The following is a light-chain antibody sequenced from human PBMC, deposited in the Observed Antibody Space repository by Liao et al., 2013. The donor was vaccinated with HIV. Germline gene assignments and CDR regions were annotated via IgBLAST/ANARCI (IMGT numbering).Light chain of an antibody. CDR2: QDN. J-gene: IGLJ1*01. CDR1: NLGDKY. CDR3: QTWDSSAFV. V-gene: IGLV3-1*01. Sequence: SYELTQAPSVSVPPGQTASISCSGDNLGDKYASWYQHKPGQSPVLVIYQDNKRPSGIPDRYAGSNSGITATLTISGTQAIDEADYYCQTWDSSAFVFGTGTKVTVL.